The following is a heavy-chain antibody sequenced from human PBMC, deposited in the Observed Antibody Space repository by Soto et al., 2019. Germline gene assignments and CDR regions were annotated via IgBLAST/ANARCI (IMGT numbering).Heavy chain of an antibody. CDR3: TRDQAAEFCSGGSCKLSDAFDI. Sequence: GGSLRLSCTASGFTFGDYAMSWFRQAPGKGLEWVGFIRSKAYGGTTEYAASVKGRFTISRDDSKSIAYLQMNSLKTEDTAVYYCTRDQAAEFCSGGSCKLSDAFDIWGQGTMVTVSS. J-gene: IGHJ3*02. D-gene: IGHD2-15*01. CDR1: GFTFGDYA. CDR2: IRSKAYGGTT. V-gene: IGHV3-49*03.